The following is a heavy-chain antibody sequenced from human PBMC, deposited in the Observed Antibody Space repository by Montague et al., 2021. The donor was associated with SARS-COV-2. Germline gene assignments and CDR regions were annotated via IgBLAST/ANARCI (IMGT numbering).Heavy chain of an antibody. CDR1: GGSFSGYY. J-gene: IGHJ6*03. V-gene: IGHV4-34*01. CDR2: SNHSGGT. CDR3: ARGLSGSYSGGWVPVVLSDFCHYMDV. D-gene: IGHD6-25*01. Sequence: SETLSLTCAVYGGSFSGYYWCWICRPPGQGLEWIGKSNHSGGTXXXPXXXXRVTVSVYTSTNQFSLKLTFVTAADTAVYYCARGLSGSYSGGWVPVVLSDFCHYMDVWAKGTTVTVSS.